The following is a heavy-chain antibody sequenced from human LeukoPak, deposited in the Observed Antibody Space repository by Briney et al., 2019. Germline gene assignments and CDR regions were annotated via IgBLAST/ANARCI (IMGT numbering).Heavy chain of an antibody. CDR2: ISSSGSTI. Sequence: GGSLRLSCAASGFTFNDYYMTWIRQAPGKGLEWVSYISSSGSTIYYADSVKGRFTISRDNAKNSLFLQLNSLRAEDTAVYYCAKVTYYRFDYWGQGTLVTVSS. D-gene: IGHD1-26*01. CDR3: AKVTYYRFDY. J-gene: IGHJ4*02. CDR1: GFTFNDYY. V-gene: IGHV3-11*04.